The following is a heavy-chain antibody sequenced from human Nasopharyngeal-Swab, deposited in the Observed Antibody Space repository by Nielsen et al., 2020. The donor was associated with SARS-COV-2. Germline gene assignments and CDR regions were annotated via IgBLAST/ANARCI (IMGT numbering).Heavy chain of an antibody. D-gene: IGHD3-10*01. Sequence: GESLKISCAAFGFTFSSYDMHWVRQATGKGLEWVSAIGTAGDTYYPGSVKGRFTISRENAKNSLYLQMNSLRAGDTAVYYCARIGGDGDYFDYWGQGTLVTVSS. CDR3: ARIGGDGDYFDY. CDR2: IGTAGDT. J-gene: IGHJ4*02. CDR1: GFTFSSYD. V-gene: IGHV3-13*01.